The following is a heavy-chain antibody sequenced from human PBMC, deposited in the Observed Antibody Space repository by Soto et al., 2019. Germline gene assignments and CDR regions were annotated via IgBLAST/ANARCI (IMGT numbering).Heavy chain of an antibody. CDR3: AKTPVRSLGIYYFDY. CDR2: ISGSGGST. V-gene: IGHV3-23*01. CDR1: GFTFSSYA. Sequence: GGSLRLSCAASGFTFSSYAMSWVRQAPGKGLEWVSAISGSGGSTYYADSVKGRFTISRDNSKNTLYLQMNSLRAEDTAAYYCAKTPVRSLGIYYFDYWGQGTLVTVSS. J-gene: IGHJ4*02. D-gene: IGHD3-3*01.